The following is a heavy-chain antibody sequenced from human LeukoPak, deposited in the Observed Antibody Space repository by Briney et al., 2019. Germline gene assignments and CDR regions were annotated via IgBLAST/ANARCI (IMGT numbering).Heavy chain of an antibody. V-gene: IGHV3-48*01. CDR3: AKGLAANWYNWFDP. Sequence: GGSLRLSCAASGFTFSSYSMNWVRQAPGKGLEWVSYISSSSSTIYYADSVKGRFTISRDNSKNTLYLQMNSLRAEDTAVYYCAKGLAANWYNWFDPWGQGTLVTVSS. CDR1: GFTFSSYS. D-gene: IGHD6-13*01. J-gene: IGHJ5*02. CDR2: ISSSSSTI.